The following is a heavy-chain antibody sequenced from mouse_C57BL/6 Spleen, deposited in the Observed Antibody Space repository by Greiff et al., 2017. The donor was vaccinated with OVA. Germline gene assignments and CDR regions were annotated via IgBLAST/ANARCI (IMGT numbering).Heavy chain of an antibody. CDR3: GGLLFYAMDY. CDR2: IHPNSGST. CDR1: GYTFTSYW. D-gene: IGHD2-10*01. V-gene: IGHV1-64*01. Sequence: QVQLQQPGAELVKPGASVKLSCKASGYTFTSYWMHWVKQRPGQGLEWIGMIHPNSGSTNYNEKFKSKATLTVDKSSSTAYMQLSSLTSEDSAVYYCGGLLFYAMDYWGQGTSVTVSS. J-gene: IGHJ4*01.